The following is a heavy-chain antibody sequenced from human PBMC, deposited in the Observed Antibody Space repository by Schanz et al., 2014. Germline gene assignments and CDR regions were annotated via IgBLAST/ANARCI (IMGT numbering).Heavy chain of an antibody. J-gene: IGHJ3*02. CDR2: FIPILDVG. CDR3: ARGTMPGTFDI. D-gene: IGHD2-2*01. V-gene: IGHV1-69*02. CDR1: GYTFSSYT. Sequence: QVQLVQSGAEVKKPGSSVKVSCKASGYTFSSYTISWVRQARGQGLEWVGRFIPILDVGNYAQQFQGRVTFTADKSTSTAYMELTSLRSEDTALYYCARGTMPGTFDIWGQGTMVTVSS.